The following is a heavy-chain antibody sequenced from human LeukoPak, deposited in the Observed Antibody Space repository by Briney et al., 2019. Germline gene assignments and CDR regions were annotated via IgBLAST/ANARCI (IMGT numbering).Heavy chain of an antibody. CDR3: AKEPYSGSQLLDY. V-gene: IGHV3-23*01. J-gene: IGHJ4*02. Sequence: PGGSLRLSCAASGFPFSSHAMSWVRQAPGEGLEWVSGLSDSGGRTYYADSVKGRFTISRDNSKNTLYLQMNSLRAGDTAVYYCAKEPYSGSQLLDYWGQGTLVTVSS. D-gene: IGHD1-26*01. CDR1: GFPFSSHA. CDR2: LSDSGGRT.